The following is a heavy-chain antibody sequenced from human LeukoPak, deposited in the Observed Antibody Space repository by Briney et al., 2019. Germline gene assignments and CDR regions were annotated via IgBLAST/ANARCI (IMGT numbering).Heavy chain of an antibody. D-gene: IGHD6-13*01. CDR3: STPPAAGPYYYYYYMDV. CDR2: IKQDGSEK. V-gene: IGHV3-7*01. CDR1: GFTFSSYW. J-gene: IGHJ6*03. Sequence: GGSLRLSCAASGFTFSSYWMSWVRQAPGKGLEWVANIKQDGSEKYYVDSVKGRFTISRDNAKNSLYLQMNSLRAEDTAVYYFSTPPAAGPYYYYYYMDVWGKGTTVTVSS.